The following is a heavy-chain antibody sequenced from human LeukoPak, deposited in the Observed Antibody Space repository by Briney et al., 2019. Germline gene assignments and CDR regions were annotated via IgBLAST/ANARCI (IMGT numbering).Heavy chain of an antibody. D-gene: IGHD2-8*01. CDR1: GYTFTTYD. CDR3: ARGQYCTSFTCPYYFDY. CDR2: MNPNSGNT. J-gene: IGHJ4*02. Sequence: ASVKVSCKASGYTFTTYDINWVRQATGQGLEWMGWMNPNSGNTGYAQKFQGRVTMTRNTSTSTAYMELSSLRSEDTAVYYCARGQYCTSFTCPYYFDYWCQGTLVTVSP. V-gene: IGHV1-8*01.